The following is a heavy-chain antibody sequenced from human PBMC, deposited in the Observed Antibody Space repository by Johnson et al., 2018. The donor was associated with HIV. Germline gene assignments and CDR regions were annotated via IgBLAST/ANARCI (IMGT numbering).Heavy chain of an antibody. Sequence: QVPLVESGGGVVKPGGSLRLSSEASGFSFSAYYMTWIRQAPGKGLEWVSSISSSGTPKYYADSVKGRFTISRDNSKNTLYLQMNSLRAEDTAVYYCARRGRRADDAFDIWGQGTMVTVSS. V-gene: IGHV3-11*04. CDR3: ARRGRRADDAFDI. CDR2: ISSSGTPK. D-gene: IGHD3-16*01. CDR1: GFSFSAYY. J-gene: IGHJ3*02.